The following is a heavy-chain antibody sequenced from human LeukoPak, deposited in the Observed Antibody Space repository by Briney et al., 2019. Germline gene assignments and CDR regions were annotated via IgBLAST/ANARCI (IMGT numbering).Heavy chain of an antibody. CDR1: GYTFTSYD. J-gene: IGHJ6*03. V-gene: IGHV1-8*03. Sequence: GASVKVSCKASGYTFTSYDINWVRQATGQGLEWMGWMNPNSGSTGYAQKFQGRVTITRDTSISTAYMELSSLRSEDTAVYYCARVPYDFWSGQYYYYYMDVWGKGTTVTVSS. CDR3: ARVPYDFWSGQYYYYYMDV. D-gene: IGHD3-3*01. CDR2: MNPNSGST.